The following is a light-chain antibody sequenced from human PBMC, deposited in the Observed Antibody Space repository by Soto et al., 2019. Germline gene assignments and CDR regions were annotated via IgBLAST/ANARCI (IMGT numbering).Light chain of an antibody. CDR1: QSVSSN. CDR2: GAS. CDR3: QQYNNWPPIT. V-gene: IGKV3-15*01. J-gene: IGKJ5*01. Sequence: IVLAQSPATLSVSPGEGVPLSCRGSQSVSSNLAWYQQRPGQAPRLLIYGASTRATGIPARFSGSGSGTEFTLTISSLQSEDFAVYYCQQYNNWPPITFGQGTRLEI.